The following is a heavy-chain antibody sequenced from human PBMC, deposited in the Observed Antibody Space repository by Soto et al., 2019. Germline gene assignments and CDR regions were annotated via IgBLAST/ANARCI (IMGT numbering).Heavy chain of an antibody. Sequence: GGSLRLSCAASGFTLSSYSMNWVRQAPGKGLEWASFISSSSSYIYYADSVKGRFTISRDNAKNSLYLQMYRLRADDTAVYFCAKGSASGSPYYFDFWGQGALVTVSS. CDR2: ISSSSSYI. CDR3: AKGSASGSPYYFDF. CDR1: GFTLSSYS. V-gene: IGHV3-21*04. J-gene: IGHJ4*02. D-gene: IGHD6-25*01.